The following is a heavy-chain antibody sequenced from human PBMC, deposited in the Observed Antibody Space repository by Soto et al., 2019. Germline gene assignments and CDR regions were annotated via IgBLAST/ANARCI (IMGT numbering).Heavy chain of an antibody. CDR1: GGTFSSYT. CDR2: IIPILGIA. D-gene: IGHD2-21*01. J-gene: IGHJ6*02. Sequence: SVKVSCKASGGTFSSYTISWVRQAPGQGLEWMGRIIPILGIANYAQKFQGRVTITADKSTSTAYMELSSLRSEDTAVYYCARGGALGENYYYYGMDVWGQGTTVTVSS. CDR3: ARGGALGENYYYYGMDV. V-gene: IGHV1-69*02.